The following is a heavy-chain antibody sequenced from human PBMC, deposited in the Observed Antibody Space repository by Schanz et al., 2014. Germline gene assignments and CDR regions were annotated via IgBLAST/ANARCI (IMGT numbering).Heavy chain of an antibody. D-gene: IGHD4-17*01. J-gene: IGHJ4*02. CDR1: GFTFSSYW. Sequence: EVQLVESGGGLVQPGGSLRLSCAASGFTFSSYWMSWVRQAPGKGLECVSGISGTGTKTYYADSVKSRFTISRDNSKNTLYLQMNSLRAEDTAVYYCAKDCPSDYGDHCFDFWGQGTLVTVSS. CDR2: ISGTGTKT. CDR3: AKDCPSDYGDHCFDF. V-gene: IGHV3-23*04.